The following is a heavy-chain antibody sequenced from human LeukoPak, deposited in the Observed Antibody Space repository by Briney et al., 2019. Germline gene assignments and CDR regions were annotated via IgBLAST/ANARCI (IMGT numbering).Heavy chain of an antibody. D-gene: IGHD2-15*01. CDR3: ASNPIVVVVVAATPGWFDP. V-gene: IGHV4-34*01. CDR2: INHSGST. Sequence: SETLSLTCAVYGGSFSGYYWSWIRQPPGKGLEWIGEINHSGSTNYNPSLKSRVTISVDTSKNQFSLKLSSVTAADTAVYYCASNPIVVVVVAATPGWFDPWGQGTLVTVSS. J-gene: IGHJ5*02. CDR1: GGSFSGYY.